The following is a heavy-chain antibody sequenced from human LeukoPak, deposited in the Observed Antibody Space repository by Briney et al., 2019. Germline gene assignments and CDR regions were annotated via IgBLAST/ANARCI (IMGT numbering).Heavy chain of an antibody. CDR1: GGTFSSYA. CDR3: VRAPPNWGFNY. D-gene: IGHD7-27*01. CDR2: MSPNSGNT. J-gene: IGHJ4*02. Sequence: GASVKVSCKASGGTFSSYAISWVRQAPGQGLEWLGWMSPNSGNTGYAQKFQGRVTMTRNTSITTAYMELSSLRSEDTAVYYCVRAPPNWGFNYWGQGTLVTVSS. V-gene: IGHV1-8*02.